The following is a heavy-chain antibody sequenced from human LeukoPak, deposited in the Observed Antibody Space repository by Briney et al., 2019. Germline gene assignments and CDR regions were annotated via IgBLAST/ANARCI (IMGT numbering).Heavy chain of an antibody. CDR1: GFTFSDYA. CDR2: ISGSGVST. V-gene: IGHV3-23*01. Sequence: GGSLRLSCAASGFTFSDYAMNWVRQAPGKGLEWVSEISGSGVSTYYAESVKGRFTISRDNSENTMYLQMNSLRSEDTAVYYCAKSVTVGTTRGHFDYWGQGTLVTVSS. J-gene: IGHJ4*02. D-gene: IGHD1-26*01. CDR3: AKSVTVGTTRGHFDY.